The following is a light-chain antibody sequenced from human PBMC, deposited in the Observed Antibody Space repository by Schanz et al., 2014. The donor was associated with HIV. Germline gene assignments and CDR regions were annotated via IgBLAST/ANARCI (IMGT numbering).Light chain of an antibody. CDR3: QSYDKSLRGPHV. J-gene: IGLJ1*01. Sequence: QSVLTQPASVSGSPGQSITISCTGTSSDIGAYNYVSWYQQYPGKAPKLMIYDVNNRPSGVSNRFSGSKSGNTASLTISGLQAEDEADYYCQSYDKSLRGPHVFGGGTKVTVL. CDR2: DVN. V-gene: IGLV2-14*01. CDR1: SSDIGAYNY.